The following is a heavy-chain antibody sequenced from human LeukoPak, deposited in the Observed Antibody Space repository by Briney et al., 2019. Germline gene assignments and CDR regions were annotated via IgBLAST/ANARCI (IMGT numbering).Heavy chain of an antibody. CDR3: ANYDFWTKRFDY. CDR2: IYSGGST. V-gene: IGHV3-66*01. CDR1: GFTVSSNY. Sequence: PGGSLRLSCAASGFTVSSNYMSWVRQAPGKGLEWVSVIYSGGSTYYADSVKGRFTISRDNSKNTRYLQMNSLRAEDTAVYYCANYDFWTKRFDYWGQGTLVTVSS. D-gene: IGHD3-3*01. J-gene: IGHJ4*02.